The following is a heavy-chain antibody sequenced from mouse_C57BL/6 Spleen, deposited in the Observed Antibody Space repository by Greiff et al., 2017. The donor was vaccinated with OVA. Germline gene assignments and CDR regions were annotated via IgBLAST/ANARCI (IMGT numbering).Heavy chain of an antibody. CDR3: ARHTTVVEGYFDV. V-gene: IGHV5-6*01. Sequence: EVQRVESGGDLVKPGGSLKLSCAASGFTFSSYGMSWVRQPPDKRLAWVATISRGGSYTYYPDSVKGRFTISRDNAKNTLYLQMSSLNSEDTAMYYCARHTTVVEGYFDVWGTGTTVTVSA. CDR2: ISRGGSYT. J-gene: IGHJ1*03. D-gene: IGHD1-1*01. CDR1: GFTFSSYG.